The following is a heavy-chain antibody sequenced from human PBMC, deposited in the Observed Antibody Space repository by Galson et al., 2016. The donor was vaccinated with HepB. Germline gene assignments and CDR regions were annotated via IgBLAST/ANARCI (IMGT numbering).Heavy chain of an antibody. J-gene: IGHJ6*02. V-gene: IGHV6-1*01. CDR2: TYYRSKWYN. CDR3: AGVRSGYSGYANPYYYGMDV. D-gene: IGHD5-12*01. CDR1: GHSVSSNSAT. Sequence: CAISGHSVSSNSATWNWIRQSPSRGLEWLGRTYYRSKWYNDYALSVKSRITINPDTSKNQFSLQLNSVTPEDTAVYYSAGVRSGYSGYANPYYYGMDVWGQGTTVTVAS.